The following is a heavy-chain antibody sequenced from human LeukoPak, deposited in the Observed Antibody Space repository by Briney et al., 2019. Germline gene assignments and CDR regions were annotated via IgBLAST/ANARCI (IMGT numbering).Heavy chain of an antibody. CDR2: INWNGGNT. Sequence: GGSLRLSCAAAGFTFGGYGMRRVRQAPGKGLEWVSSINWNGGNTAYADSVKGRFTISRDTAKDSLYLQLNSLRAEDTALYYCARDRGWLQYIDYWGLGTLVTVSS. CDR3: ARDRGWLQYIDY. CDR1: GFTFGGYG. J-gene: IGHJ4*02. D-gene: IGHD5-24*01. V-gene: IGHV3-20*04.